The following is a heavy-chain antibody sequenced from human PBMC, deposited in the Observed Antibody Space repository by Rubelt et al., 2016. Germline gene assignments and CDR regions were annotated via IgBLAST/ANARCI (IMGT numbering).Heavy chain of an antibody. J-gene: IGHJ5*02. V-gene: IGHV3-23*01. CDR1: TSSSYA. CDR2: ISGSGGST. CDR3: ARGVTMVRGVYWFDP. Sequence: TSSSYAMSWVRQAPGKGLEWVSAISGSGGSTYYADSVKGRFTISRDNSKNTLYLQMNSLRAEDTAVYYCARGVTMVRGVYWFDPWGQGTLVTVSS. D-gene: IGHD3-10*01.